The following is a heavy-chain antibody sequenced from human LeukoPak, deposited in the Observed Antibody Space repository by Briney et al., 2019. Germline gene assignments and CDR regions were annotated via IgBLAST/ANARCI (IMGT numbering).Heavy chain of an antibody. D-gene: IGHD3-3*01. CDR3: ARDFGEVNANYYYYYMDV. J-gene: IGHJ6*03. CDR1: GYTFTSYY. Sequence: ASVKVSCKASGYTFTSYYMHWVRQAPGQGLEWMGIINPSGGSTSYAQKFQGRVTMTRDMSTSTVYMELSSLRSEDTAVYYCARDFGEVNANYYYYYMDVWGKGTTVTVSS. V-gene: IGHV1-46*01. CDR2: INPSGGST.